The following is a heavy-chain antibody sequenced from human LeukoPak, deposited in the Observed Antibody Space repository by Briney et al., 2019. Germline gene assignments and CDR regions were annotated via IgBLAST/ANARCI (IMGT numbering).Heavy chain of an antibody. CDR3: ARGYPEYYDILPGYSPWSWFAP. CDR1: GFTLSSNY. Sequence: GRSLRLSCAASGFTLSSNYMSWVRQAPGNGLDRCSVSYSGGSTYYADSVKGRFTISRDNPKHMLYLQMHSLRAEPTAVSYCARGYPEYYDILPGYSPWSWFAPWGQGTLVTVSS. D-gene: IGHD3-9*01. CDR2: SYSGGST. V-gene: IGHV3-66*01. J-gene: IGHJ5*02.